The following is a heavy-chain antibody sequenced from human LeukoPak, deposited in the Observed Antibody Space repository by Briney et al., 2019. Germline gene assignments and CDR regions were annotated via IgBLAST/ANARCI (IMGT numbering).Heavy chain of an antibody. CDR1: GFTFSNAW. Sequence: GGSLRLSCAASGFTFSNAWMNWVRQAPGKGLERVGRIKSKTDGGTTDYAAPVKGRFTISRDDSKNTLYLQMNSLKTEDTAVYYCTTHKSYDSSGYYYFEDFDYWGQGTLVTVSS. V-gene: IGHV3-15*07. CDR2: IKSKTDGGTT. J-gene: IGHJ4*02. CDR3: TTHKSYDSSGYYYFEDFDY. D-gene: IGHD3-22*01.